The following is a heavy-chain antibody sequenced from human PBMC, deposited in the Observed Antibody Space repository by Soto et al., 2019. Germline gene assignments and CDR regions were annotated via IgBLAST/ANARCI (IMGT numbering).Heavy chain of an antibody. Sequence: SETLSLTCTVSGGSISSSSYYWGWIRQPPGKGLEWIGSIYYSGSTYYNPSLKSRVTISVDTSKNQFSLKLSSVTAADTAVYYCARRAAASNWFDPWGQGTLVTVSS. J-gene: IGHJ5*02. CDR2: IYYSGST. D-gene: IGHD6-13*01. V-gene: IGHV4-39*01. CDR3: ARRAAASNWFDP. CDR1: GGSISSSSYY.